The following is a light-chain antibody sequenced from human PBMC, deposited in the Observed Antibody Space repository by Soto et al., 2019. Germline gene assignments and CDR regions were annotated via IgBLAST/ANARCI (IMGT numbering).Light chain of an antibody. CDR2: EVS. V-gene: IGLV2-14*03. Sequence: QSVRTELGCVFGDLGQSLTFPRSGTSSDVGGYNFVSWYQQHPGKAPKLMIYEVSSRPSGVSNRFSGSKCGHAASLTISGLQAQAEAENRCSSYTTSTPVVFGTGTNVTVL. J-gene: IGLJ1*01. CDR1: SSDVGGYNF. CDR3: SSYTTSTPVV.